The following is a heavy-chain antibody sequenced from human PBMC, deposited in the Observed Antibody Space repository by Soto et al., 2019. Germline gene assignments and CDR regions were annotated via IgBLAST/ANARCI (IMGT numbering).Heavy chain of an antibody. CDR1: GYTFTAYH. D-gene: IGHD3-10*02. Sequence: QVRLVQSGAEVKEPGDSVRVSCEASGYTFTAYHIHWVRQAPGQGLEWMGWINPKFGYSGYAQDFQGSVSMTSDMSISTVYMELSRLTSDDTAIYYCARNMDYYYGRGSGNGHGVWGQGTTVTVFS. CDR2: INPKFGYS. J-gene: IGHJ6*02. CDR3: ARNMDYYYGRGSGNGHGV. V-gene: IGHV1-2*02.